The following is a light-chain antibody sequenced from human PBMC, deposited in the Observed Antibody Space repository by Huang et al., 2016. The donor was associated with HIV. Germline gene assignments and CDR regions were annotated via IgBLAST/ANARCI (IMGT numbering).Light chain of an antibody. J-gene: IGKJ4*01. CDR1: QDITDA. V-gene: IGKV1D-13*01. CDR2: DAS. CDR3: QQFKNYPLT. Sequence: AIQLTQSPSFLSASVGDRVTITCRASQDITDALAWYQQKPGKPPKVLIYDASSLESGGPSRFSGSGSGAEFTLTISSLQPEDFATYYCQQFKNYPLTFGGGTKVEVK.